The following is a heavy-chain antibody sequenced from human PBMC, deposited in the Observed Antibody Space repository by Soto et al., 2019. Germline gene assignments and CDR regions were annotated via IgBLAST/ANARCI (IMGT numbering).Heavy chain of an antibody. V-gene: IGHV1-69*01. CDR1: GGAFSRYA. J-gene: IGHJ3*02. D-gene: IGHD6-6*01. CDR2: IFPMYGTP. CDR3: ARDHEYQILVFAALEI. Sequence: QVLLVQSGAEVKKPGSSVKVSCKASGGAFSRYAISWVRQAPGQGLEWVGGIFPMYGTPVYAQKLQGRVTLTADEATTTAYMELSGLRYDDSASYYCARDHEYQILVFAALEIWGQWTMVTVSS.